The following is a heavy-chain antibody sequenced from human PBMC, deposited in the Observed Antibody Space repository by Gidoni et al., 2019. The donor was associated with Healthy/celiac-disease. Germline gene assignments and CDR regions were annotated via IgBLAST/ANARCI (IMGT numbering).Heavy chain of an antibody. CDR2: IWYDGSNK. V-gene: IGHV3-33*01. CDR3: ARVQGNGYNDYYYYGMDV. Sequence: QVQLVESGGGVVQPGRSLRLSCAASGFTFSGYGMHWVRQAPGKGLEWVAVIWYDGSNKYYADSVKGRFTISRDNSKNTLYLQMNSLRAEDTAVYYCARVQGNGYNDYYYYGMDVWGQGTTVTVSS. CDR1: GFTFSGYG. D-gene: IGHD5-12*01. J-gene: IGHJ6*02.